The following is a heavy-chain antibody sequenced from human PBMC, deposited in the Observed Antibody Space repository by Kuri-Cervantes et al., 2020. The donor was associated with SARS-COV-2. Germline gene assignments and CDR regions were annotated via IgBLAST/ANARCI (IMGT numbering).Heavy chain of an antibody. CDR2: IYSGGST. Sequence: GGSLRLSCAASGFTVSSNYMSWVRQAPGKGLEWVSVIYSGGSTYYADSVKGRFTISRDNSKNTLYLQMNSLRAEDTAVCYCARVRATVPNYYYYYYYMDVWGKGTTVTVSS. CDR3: ARVRATVPNYYYYYYYMDV. CDR1: GFTVSSNY. J-gene: IGHJ6*03. V-gene: IGHV3-53*01. D-gene: IGHD4-11*01.